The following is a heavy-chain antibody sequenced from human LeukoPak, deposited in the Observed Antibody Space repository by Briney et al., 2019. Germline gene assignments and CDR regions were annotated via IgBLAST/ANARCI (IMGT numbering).Heavy chain of an antibody. CDR1: GFSFTIYS. CDR3: ARGSPGGMDV. D-gene: IGHD3-10*01. V-gene: IGHV3-48*02. J-gene: IGHJ6*02. CDR2: ISGSSFSI. Sequence: GGSLRLSGTASGFSFTIYSMNWVRQAPGKGLEWVSYISGSSFSIYYADSVKGRFTISRDNAKNSLYLQMNSLRDEDTAVYYCARGSPGGMDVWGQGTTVTVSS.